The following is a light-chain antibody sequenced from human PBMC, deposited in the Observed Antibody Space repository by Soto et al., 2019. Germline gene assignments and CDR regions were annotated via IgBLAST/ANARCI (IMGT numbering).Light chain of an antibody. V-gene: IGKV1-5*01. CDR1: QSISSW. CDR2: DAS. J-gene: IGKJ1*01. Sequence: DIQMTQSPSTLSGSVGDRVTTTCRASQSISSWLAWYQQKPGTAPKLLIYDASSLQSGVPSRFSGSGSGTEFTLTITSLQPGDFATYYCQQYHTYSRTFGQGTKVDIK. CDR3: QQYHTYSRT.